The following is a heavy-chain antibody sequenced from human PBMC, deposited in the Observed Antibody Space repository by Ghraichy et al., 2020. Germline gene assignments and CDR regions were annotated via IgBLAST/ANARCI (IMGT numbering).Heavy chain of an antibody. Sequence: VSATIDTGANTFYADAVNGRFTISRDNSNNTLYLQMNSLRGEDTAVSYGAKMAGQPHYDYYMYFWGKGPAVTVSS. CDR3: AKMAGQPHYDYYMYF. J-gene: IGHJ6*03. CDR2: TIDTGANT. V-gene: IGHV3-23*01. D-gene: IGHD6-19*01.